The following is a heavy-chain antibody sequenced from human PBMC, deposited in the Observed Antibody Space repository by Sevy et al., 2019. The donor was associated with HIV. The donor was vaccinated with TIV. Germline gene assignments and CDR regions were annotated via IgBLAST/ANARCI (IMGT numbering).Heavy chain of an antibody. CDR3: AGENAWGRGYS. V-gene: IGHV4-59*08. D-gene: IGHD1-26*01. Sequence: ASETLSLTCTVSGGSITSLYWNRIRQPPGKGLEWIANIYYNGHINYNPSLKSRVTLSLDTSKNQFSLRLSSVTAADTAMYYCAGENAWGRGYSWGQGTLVTVSS. J-gene: IGHJ4*02. CDR2: IYYNGHI. CDR1: GGSITSLY.